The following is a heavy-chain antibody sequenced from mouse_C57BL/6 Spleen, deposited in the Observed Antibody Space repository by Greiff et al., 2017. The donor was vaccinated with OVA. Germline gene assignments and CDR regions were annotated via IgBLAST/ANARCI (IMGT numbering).Heavy chain of an antibody. D-gene: IGHD1-1*01. V-gene: IGHV5-17*01. Sequence: EVMLVESGGGLVKPGGSLKLSCAASGFTFSDYGMHWVRQAPEKGLEWVAYISSGSSTIYYADTVKGRFTISRDNAKNTLFLQMTSLRSEDTAMYYCARHYYGSSYHAMDYWGQGTSVTVSS. J-gene: IGHJ4*01. CDR2: ISSGSSTI. CDR3: ARHYYGSSYHAMDY. CDR1: GFTFSDYG.